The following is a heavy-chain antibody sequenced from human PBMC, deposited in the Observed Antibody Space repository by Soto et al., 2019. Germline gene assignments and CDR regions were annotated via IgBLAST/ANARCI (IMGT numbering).Heavy chain of an antibody. CDR1: GFTFSSYG. J-gene: IGHJ4*02. D-gene: IGHD2-2*01. CDR2: ISDTGSSH. CDR3: AKDRGGDCPDNSCYFGADY. V-gene: IGHV3-30*18. Sequence: VQLVESGGTVVKPGGSLRLSCVGSGFTFSSYGMHWVRQAPGKGLECVAVISDTGSSHYYAASVEGRFTISRENSKNTLSLHMDRLRVEDTAVYYCAKDRGGDCPDNSCYFGADYWGQGTPVTVSS.